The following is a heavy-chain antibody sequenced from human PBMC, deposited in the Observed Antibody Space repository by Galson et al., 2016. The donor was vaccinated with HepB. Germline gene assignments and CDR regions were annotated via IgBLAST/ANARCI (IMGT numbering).Heavy chain of an antibody. CDR1: GGSFSGYY. CDR3: ARGDNPDYGDYASAYYYMDV. CDR2: INNSGST. V-gene: IGHV4-34*01. Sequence: LSLTCAVYGGSFSGYYWSWIRQPPGKGLEWIGEINNSGSTNYNPSLKSRVTISVDTPKNQFSLKLSAVTAADTAVYYCARGDNPDYGDYASAYYYMDVWGKGTTVTVSS. D-gene: IGHD4-17*01. J-gene: IGHJ6*03.